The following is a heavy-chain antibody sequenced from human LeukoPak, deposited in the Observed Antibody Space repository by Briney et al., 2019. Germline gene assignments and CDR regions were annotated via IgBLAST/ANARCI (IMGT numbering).Heavy chain of an antibody. Sequence: GGSPRLSCAASGFTSSSYWMNWVRQAPGKGLEWVAIIKQDGSQKYYVDSVKGRFTISTDTAKNSLYLLMNSLRAEDTAVYYCARASLSSLLTFDYWGQGTLVIVSS. J-gene: IGHJ4*02. D-gene: IGHD2-15*01. V-gene: IGHV3-7*01. CDR2: IKQDGSQK. CDR1: GFTSSSYW. CDR3: ARASLSSLLTFDY.